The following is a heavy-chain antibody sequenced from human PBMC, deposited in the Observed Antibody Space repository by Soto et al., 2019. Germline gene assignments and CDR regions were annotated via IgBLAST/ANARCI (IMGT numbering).Heavy chain of an antibody. J-gene: IGHJ4*02. CDR2: FIPVYRTL. V-gene: IGHV1-69*01. CDR1: GGSFVNSA. D-gene: IGHD3-3*01. CDR3: ATGVIWIGYFTVDS. Sequence: QVLLVQSGAEVKKPGSSVKISCKASGGSFVNSAINWVRQTPGQGLEWLGGFIPVYRTLNYAQKFQGRVTLTADESTVTAYMTMNSLASNDTAVYYCATGVIWIGYFTVDSWGQGTRVTVAS.